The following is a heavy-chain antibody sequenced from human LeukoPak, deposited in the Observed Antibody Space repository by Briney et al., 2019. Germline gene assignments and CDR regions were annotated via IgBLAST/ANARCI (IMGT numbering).Heavy chain of an antibody. Sequence: GGSLRLSCAASGFSFSSHGMNWVRQAPGKGLEWVSYISSSGSTIYYADSVKGRFTISRDNAKNSLYLQMNSLRAEDTAVYYCARLVGATSIVPEFDYWGQGTLVTVSS. J-gene: IGHJ4*02. CDR1: GFSFSSHG. CDR3: ARLVGATSIVPEFDY. CDR2: ISSSGSTI. D-gene: IGHD1-26*01. V-gene: IGHV3-48*03.